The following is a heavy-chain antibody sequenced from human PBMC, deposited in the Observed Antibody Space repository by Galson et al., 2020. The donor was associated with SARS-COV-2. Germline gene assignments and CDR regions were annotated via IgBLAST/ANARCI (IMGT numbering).Heavy chain of an antibody. CDR1: GGSFSGYY. D-gene: IGHD3-16*01. Sequence: SETLSLTCAVYGGSFSGYYWSWIRQPPGKGLEWIGEIIHSGNANYNPSLKSRVTISLDTSKNQFSLKLTSVTAADTAVYYCARGQKGVMIFYYYQYLDVWGKGTTVTVSS. CDR2: IIHSGNA. V-gene: IGHV4-34*01. CDR3: ARGQKGVMIFYYYQYLDV. J-gene: IGHJ6*03.